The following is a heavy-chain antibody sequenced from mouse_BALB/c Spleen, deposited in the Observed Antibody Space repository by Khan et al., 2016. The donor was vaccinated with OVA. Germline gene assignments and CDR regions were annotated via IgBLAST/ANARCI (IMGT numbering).Heavy chain of an antibody. CDR2: IRKKASGYTT. D-gene: IGHD1-2*01. J-gene: IGHJ3*01. Sequence: EVQLQESGGGLVEPGGSLRLSCATSGFTFSDYYMSWVRQPPGKALEWLGFIRKKASGYTTEYSASVKGRFTISRDNSQSILYLQMNSLRAEDSATYYCARVEDGYGFAYWGQGTLVTVSA. V-gene: IGHV7-3*02. CDR1: GFTFSDYY. CDR3: ARVEDGYGFAY.